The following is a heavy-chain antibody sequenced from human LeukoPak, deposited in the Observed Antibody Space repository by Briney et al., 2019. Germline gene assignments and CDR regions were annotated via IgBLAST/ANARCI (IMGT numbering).Heavy chain of an antibody. V-gene: IGHV4-59*08. J-gene: IGHJ3*02. CDR1: GGSISSYY. D-gene: IGHD4-23*01. CDR2: IYYSGST. Sequence: PSETLSLTCTVSGGSISSYYWSWIRQPPGKGLEWIGYIYYSGSTNYNPSLKSRVTISVDTSKNQFSLKLSSVTAADTAMYYCARLDPRGGAFDIWGQGTMVTVSS. CDR3: ARLDPRGGAFDI.